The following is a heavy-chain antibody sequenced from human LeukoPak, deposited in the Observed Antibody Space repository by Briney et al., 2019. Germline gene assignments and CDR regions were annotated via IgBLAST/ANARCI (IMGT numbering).Heavy chain of an antibody. D-gene: IGHD3-9*01. CDR3: AKEAGILTGYYNFDY. CDR1: GFTFSNYA. V-gene: IGHV3-23*01. Sequence: GGSLGLSCAASGFTFSNYAMSWVRQAPGKGLEWVSAISGSGGSTYYADSVKGRFTISRDNSKNTLYLQMNSLRAEDTAVYYCAKEAGILTGYYNFDYWGQGTLVTVSS. J-gene: IGHJ4*02. CDR2: ISGSGGST.